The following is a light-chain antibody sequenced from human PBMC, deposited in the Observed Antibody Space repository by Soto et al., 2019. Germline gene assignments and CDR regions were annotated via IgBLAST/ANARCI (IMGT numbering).Light chain of an antibody. Sequence: VVTQSPANLSRFPGELATLSWRASQSIYTPLALYQQQPGQPPRLVVYDATLRANAVPERFGGSRSGTKFTLTINSLQPADLAAYYCQQRNVWPPSTCGQGTRLEIK. J-gene: IGKJ5*01. CDR3: QQRNVWPPST. CDR1: QSIYTP. CDR2: DAT. V-gene: IGKV3-11*01.